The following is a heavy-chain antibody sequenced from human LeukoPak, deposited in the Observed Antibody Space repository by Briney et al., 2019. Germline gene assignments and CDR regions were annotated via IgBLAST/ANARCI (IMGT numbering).Heavy chain of an antibody. J-gene: IGHJ4*02. CDR1: GYTLTELS. CDR3: ATHKRYSSGWYLPTKPDY. V-gene: IGHV1-24*01. CDR2: FDPEDGET. Sequence: ASVKVSCTVSGYTLTELSMHWVRQAPGKGLEWMGGFDPEDGETIYAQKFQGRVTMTEDTSTDTAYMELSSLRSEDTAVYYCATHKRYSSGWYLPTKPDYWGQGTLVTVSS. D-gene: IGHD6-19*01.